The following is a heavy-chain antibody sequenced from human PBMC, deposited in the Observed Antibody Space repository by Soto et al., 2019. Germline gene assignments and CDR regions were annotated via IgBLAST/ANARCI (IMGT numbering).Heavy chain of an antibody. CDR1: GGSISSSSYY. V-gene: IGHV4-61*05. J-gene: IGHJ4*02. CDR2: IYYSGST. Sequence: SETLSLTCTVSGGSISSSSYYWGWIRQPPGKGLEWIGYIYYSGSTNYNPSLKSRVTISVDTSKNQFSLKLSSVTAADTAVYYCARSIAVAGTSTYFFDYWGQGTLVTVSS. D-gene: IGHD6-19*01. CDR3: ARSIAVAGTSTYFFDY.